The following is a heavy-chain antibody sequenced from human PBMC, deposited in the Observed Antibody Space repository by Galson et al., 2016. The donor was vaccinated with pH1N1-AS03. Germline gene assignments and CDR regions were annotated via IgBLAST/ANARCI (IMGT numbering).Heavy chain of an antibody. D-gene: IGHD1-26*01. Sequence: SLRLSCAASGFTFNIYAMNWVRQAPGKGLQWVSGIGGIDSSTWYAESVKGRFTVSRDNSKNTVYLQMNSLRAEDTAIYDCARGGGSPHWFDPGGQGTLVTVSA. J-gene: IGHJ5*02. CDR3: ARGGGSPHWFDP. CDR1: GFTFNIYA. CDR2: IGGIDSST. V-gene: IGHV3-23*01.